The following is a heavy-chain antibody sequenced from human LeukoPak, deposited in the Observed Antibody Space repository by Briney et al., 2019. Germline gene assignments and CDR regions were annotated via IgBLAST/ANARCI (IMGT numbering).Heavy chain of an antibody. CDR1: GFTFSRYA. CDR3: AKKSRDGYNPFDY. Sequence: GGSLRLSCAASGFTFSRYAMSWVRQAPGKGLEWVCGISSSGESPYYADSVKCRFTISRDNSKNTLYLEINSLRAEDTAVYYCAKKSRDGYNPFDYLGQGTLVTVSS. J-gene: IGHJ4*02. V-gene: IGHV3-23*01. CDR2: ISSSGESP. D-gene: IGHD5-24*01.